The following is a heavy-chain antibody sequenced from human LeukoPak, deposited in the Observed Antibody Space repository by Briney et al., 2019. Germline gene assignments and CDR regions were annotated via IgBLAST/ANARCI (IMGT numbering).Heavy chain of an antibody. CDR2: FYSGGDT. CDR3: ARDSGSYWGGYYFDY. J-gene: IGHJ4*02. V-gene: IGHV3-53*01. D-gene: IGHD1-26*01. Sequence: GGSLRLSCAVSGFTVSSNHMSWVRQAPGKGLEWVSVFYSGGDTHYADSVKGRFTISRDNAKNSLYLQMNSLRAEDTAVYYCARDSGSYWGGYYFDYWGQGTLVTVSS. CDR1: GFTVSSNH.